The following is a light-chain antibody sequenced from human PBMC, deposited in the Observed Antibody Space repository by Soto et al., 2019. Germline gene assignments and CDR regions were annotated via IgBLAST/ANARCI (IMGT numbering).Light chain of an antibody. V-gene: IGLV1-51*01. Sequence: QSVLTQAPSVSAAPGQNVTISCSGSSSNIGNSYVSWYQQFPGTAPKLLIYDNNERPSGIPDRFSGSKSGTSATLDITGLQTGDEADYYCGTCDTSLSVVAFGGGTKLTVL. CDR2: DNN. CDR3: GTCDTSLSVVA. J-gene: IGLJ2*01. CDR1: SSNIGNSY.